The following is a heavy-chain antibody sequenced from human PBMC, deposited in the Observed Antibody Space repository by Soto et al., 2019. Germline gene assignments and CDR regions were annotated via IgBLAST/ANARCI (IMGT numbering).Heavy chain of an antibody. Sequence: SETLSLTCTVSGGSISSSSYYWGWIRQPPGKGLEWIGSIYYSGSTHYNPSLKSRVTISVDTSKNQFSLKLSSVTAADTAVYYCARQLYYYGSGSKPLYYFDYWGQGTLVTVSS. V-gene: IGHV4-39*01. D-gene: IGHD3-10*01. CDR2: IYYSGST. CDR3: ARQLYYYGSGSKPLYYFDY. CDR1: GGSISSSSYY. J-gene: IGHJ4*02.